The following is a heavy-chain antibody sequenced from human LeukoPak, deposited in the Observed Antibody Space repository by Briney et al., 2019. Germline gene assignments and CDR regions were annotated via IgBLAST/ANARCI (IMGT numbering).Heavy chain of an antibody. V-gene: IGHV3-66*04. CDR1: GFTVSNNY. CDR2: IYSGGIYNDGTT. CDR3: ARRELLGYSYGLRTFNI. Sequence: PGGSLRLSCAASGFTVSNNYMSWVRQAPAKGLEWVSVIYSGGIYNDGTTNYGDSVKGRFTISRDNSKNTLYLQLNSLRAEDTAVYYCARRELLGYSYGLRTFNIWGQGTTVTISS. J-gene: IGHJ3*02. D-gene: IGHD5-18*01.